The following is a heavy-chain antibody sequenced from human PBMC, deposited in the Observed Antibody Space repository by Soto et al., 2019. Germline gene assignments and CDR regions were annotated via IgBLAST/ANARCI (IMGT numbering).Heavy chain of an antibody. V-gene: IGHV1-18*01. J-gene: IGHJ5*02. CDR1: GYTFSNYG. CDR2: ISLYSDGT. CDR3: ERVVPGAAAWFGP. Sequence: QVQLVQSGGEVKRPGASVKVSCKTSGYTFSNYGITWVRQAPGQPLEWLGWISLYSDGTNYAQKFQGRVSMTTDTSTTTAYMELRSLRSDDTAVYYCERVVPGAAAWFGPWGQGTLVTVSS. D-gene: IGHD2-2*01.